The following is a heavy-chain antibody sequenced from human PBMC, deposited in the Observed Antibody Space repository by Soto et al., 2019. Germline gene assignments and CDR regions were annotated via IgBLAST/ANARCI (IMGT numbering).Heavy chain of an antibody. D-gene: IGHD3-22*01. CDR1: GSTFASTA. J-gene: IGHJ4*02. CDR2: IVVGSGNT. CDR3: AAENYDSSGYTDY. V-gene: IGHV1-58*02. Sequence: GASVKLTSKDSGSTFASTARWWVRQARGQRLEWIGWIVVGSGNTNYAQKFQERVTITRDMSTSTAYMELSSLRSEDTAVYYCAAENYDSSGYTDYWGQGTLVTVSS.